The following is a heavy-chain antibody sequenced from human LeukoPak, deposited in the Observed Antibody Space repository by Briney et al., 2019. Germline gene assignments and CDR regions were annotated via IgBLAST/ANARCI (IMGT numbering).Heavy chain of an antibody. CDR3: AREYYDILTGYYNGWFDP. CDR1: GYTFTGYY. Sequence: GASVKVSCKASGYTFTGYYMHWVRQAPGQGLEWMGWINPNSGGTNYAQKFQGRVTMTRDTSISTAYMELSRLRSDDTAVYYCAREYYDILTGYYNGWFDPWGQGTLVTVSS. V-gene: IGHV1-2*02. D-gene: IGHD3-9*01. J-gene: IGHJ5*02. CDR2: INPNSGGT.